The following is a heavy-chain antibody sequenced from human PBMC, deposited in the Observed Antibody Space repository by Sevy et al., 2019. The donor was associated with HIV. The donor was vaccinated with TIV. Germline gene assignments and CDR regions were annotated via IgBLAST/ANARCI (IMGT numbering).Heavy chain of an antibody. J-gene: IGHJ4*02. CDR3: ARDRAYSAVDY. CDR2: INEDGGRL. V-gene: IGHV3-7*01. D-gene: IGHD5-18*01. Sequence: GGSLRLSCVASGFTFSDSWMIWVRQAPGKGRERIAFINEDGGRLGYGDSGRGRFTISRENIKNSLYLQMNNLRAEDTALYFCARDRAYSAVDYWGQGALVTVSS. CDR1: GFTFSDSW.